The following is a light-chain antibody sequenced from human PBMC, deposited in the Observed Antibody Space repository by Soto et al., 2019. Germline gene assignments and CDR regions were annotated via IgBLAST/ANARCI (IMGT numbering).Light chain of an antibody. CDR1: SSDVGIYNY. CDR2: DVT. V-gene: IGLV2-11*01. CDR3: CSYAGSYTML. Sequence: QSALTQPRSVSGSPGQSVTISCTGTSSDVGIYNYVSWYQQSPGKAPKLIIYDVTKRPSGVPDRFSGSKSGNTASLTISGLQAEDEADYYCCSYAGSYTMLFGGGTKVTVL. J-gene: IGLJ2*01.